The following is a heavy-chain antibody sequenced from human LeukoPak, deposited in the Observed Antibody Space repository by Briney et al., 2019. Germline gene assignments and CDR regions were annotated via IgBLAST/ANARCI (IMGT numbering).Heavy chain of an antibody. Sequence: GGSLRLSCAASGFTFSSYAMSWVRQAPGKGLELVSAISGSGGSTYYADPVKSRFTISRDNSKNTLYLQMNSLRAEDTAVYYCAKDSPPGPYCSGGSCYSESYAFDIWGQGTMVTVSS. J-gene: IGHJ3*02. CDR2: ISGSGGST. D-gene: IGHD2-15*01. CDR3: AKDSPPGPYCSGGSCYSESYAFDI. V-gene: IGHV3-23*01. CDR1: GFTFSSYA.